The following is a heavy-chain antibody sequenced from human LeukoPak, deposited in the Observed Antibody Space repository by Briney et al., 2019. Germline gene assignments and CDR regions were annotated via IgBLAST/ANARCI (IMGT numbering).Heavy chain of an antibody. Sequence: GGSLSLSSAASGYSVSNYFILCVRQAPDKGLEWVALIQSNGRDTYYADSVKGRFTISRDSSKTTVFLQMNSLRADDTAVYYCARERDYETFVVWGQGTAVTVSA. CDR1: GYSVSNYF. D-gene: IGHD4-17*01. J-gene: IGHJ3*01. CDR2: IQSNGRDT. CDR3: ARERDYETFVV. V-gene: IGHV3-30*02.